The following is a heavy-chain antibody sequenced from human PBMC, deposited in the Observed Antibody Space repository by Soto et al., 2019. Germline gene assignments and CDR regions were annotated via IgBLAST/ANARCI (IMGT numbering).Heavy chain of an antibody. J-gene: IGHJ6*02. CDR3: ARDQYYYDSSGYYDYYYYYGMDV. CDR2: ISYSGGT. D-gene: IGHD3-22*01. Sequence: SETLSLTCTVSGGSISDNDYYWDWIRQPPGKGLEWIGSISYSGGTYYNPSLKSRVTISVDTSKNQFSLKLTSVTAADTAVYYCARDQYYYDSSGYYDYYYYYGMDVWGQGTTVTVSS. V-gene: IGHV4-39*02. CDR1: GGSISDNDYY.